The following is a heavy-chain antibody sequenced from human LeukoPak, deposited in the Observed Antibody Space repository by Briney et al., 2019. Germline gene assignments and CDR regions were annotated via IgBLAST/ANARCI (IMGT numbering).Heavy chain of an antibody. Sequence: GRSLRLSCAASGFTFSSYAMHWVRQAPGKGLEWVAVISYDGSNKYYADSVKGRFTISRDNSKNTLYLQMNSLRAEDTAVYYCARPGPLRSPSALGRSGYFDYWGQGTLVTVSS. J-gene: IGHJ4*02. D-gene: IGHD4-17*01. CDR3: ARPGPLRSPSALGRSGYFDY. V-gene: IGHV3-30-3*01. CDR1: GFTFSSYA. CDR2: ISYDGSNK.